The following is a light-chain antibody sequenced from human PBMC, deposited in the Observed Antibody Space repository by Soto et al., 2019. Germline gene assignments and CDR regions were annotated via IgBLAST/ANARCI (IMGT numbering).Light chain of an antibody. CDR2: GNN. Sequence: QSVLTQPHSVSGAPGQRGTISCTGSSSNIGAGYDVHWYQQLPGTAPKLLIYGNNNRPSGVPDRFSGSKSGTSASLAIAGLQAEDEADYYCQSFDSSLSGSVFSGGTKVTVL. V-gene: IGLV1-40*01. CDR1: SSNIGAGYD. CDR3: QSFDSSLSGSV. J-gene: IGLJ3*02.